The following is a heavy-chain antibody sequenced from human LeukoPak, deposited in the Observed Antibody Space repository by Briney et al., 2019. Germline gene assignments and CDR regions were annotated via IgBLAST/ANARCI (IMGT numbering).Heavy chain of an antibody. D-gene: IGHD3-22*01. J-gene: IGHJ4*02. CDR3: ARVTGYIVEDYFDY. CDR2: IYYSGST. Sequence: SETLSLTCSVSGGSISSASYYWSWIRQPPGKGLEWIGYIYYSGSTNYNPSLKSRVTISVDTSKNQFSLRLSSVTAADTAVYYCARVTGYIVEDYFDYWGQGTLVTVSS. V-gene: IGHV4-61*01. CDR1: GGSISSASYY.